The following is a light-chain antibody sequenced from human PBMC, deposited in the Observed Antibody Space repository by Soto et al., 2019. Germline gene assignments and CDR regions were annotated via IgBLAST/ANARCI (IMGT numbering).Light chain of an antibody. CDR3: QQYNDWPQT. CDR1: QSVRSN. Sequence: EKVMTQSPGTPFLSPGEKNTPSCRASQSVRSNLAWYQQIPGQAPRLLIYGAFTRATGIPARFSGSGSGTEFTLAISSLQSEDFAVYYCQQYNDWPQTFGLGTKVDIK. J-gene: IGKJ1*01. V-gene: IGKV3-15*01. CDR2: GAF.